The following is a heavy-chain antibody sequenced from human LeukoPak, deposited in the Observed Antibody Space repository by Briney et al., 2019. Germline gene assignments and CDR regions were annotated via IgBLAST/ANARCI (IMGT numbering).Heavy chain of an antibody. CDR2: IHYSGTT. CDR3: ARHGWNPAIAVIYGMDV. V-gene: IGHV4-39*01. CDR1: GGSISSNSYF. J-gene: IGHJ6*02. Sequence: PSETLSLTCTVSGGSISSNSYFWGWIRPPPGKGLEWIGSIHYSGTTYHNPSLKSRVIISVDTSENQLSLKLISVTAADTAVYYCARHGWNPAIAVIYGMDVWGQGTTVTVSS. D-gene: IGHD6-19*01.